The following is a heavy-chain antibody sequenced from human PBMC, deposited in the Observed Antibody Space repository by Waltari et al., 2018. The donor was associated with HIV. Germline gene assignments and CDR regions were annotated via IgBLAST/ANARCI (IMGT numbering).Heavy chain of an antibody. D-gene: IGHD3-3*01. CDR3: VRDNHDFWSGHYFDS. J-gene: IGHJ4*02. CDR2: ISSSGGTP. V-gene: IGHV3-11*01. CDR1: GFTFSEYY. Sequence: QVQLVESGGGLVKPGGSLTLSCAASGFTFSEYYRSWIRQAPGKGLEWLSYISSSGGTPYYAESVRGRFTISRDSAKHSLFLQMNSLRAEDTAVYYCVRDNHDFWSGHYFDSWGQGTLVTVSS.